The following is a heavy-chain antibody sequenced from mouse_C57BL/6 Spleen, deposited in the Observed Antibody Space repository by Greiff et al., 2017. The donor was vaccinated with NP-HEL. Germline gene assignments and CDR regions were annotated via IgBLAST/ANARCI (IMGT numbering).Heavy chain of an antibody. D-gene: IGHD2-4*01. CDR3: ARAPIYYDSLDY. Sequence: QVQLKESGAELVKPGASVKISCKASGYAFSSYWMNWVKQRPGKGLEWIGQIYPGDGDTNYNGKFKGKATLTADKSSSTAYMQLSSLTSEDSAVYFCARAPIYYDSLDYWGQGTTLTVSS. J-gene: IGHJ2*01. CDR2: IYPGDGDT. CDR1: GYAFSSYW. V-gene: IGHV1-80*01.